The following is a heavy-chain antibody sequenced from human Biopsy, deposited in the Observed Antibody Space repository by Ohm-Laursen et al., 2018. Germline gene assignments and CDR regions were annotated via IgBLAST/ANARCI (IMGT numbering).Heavy chain of an antibody. CDR3: ALAAAQTVTHFDY. V-gene: IGHV3-23*01. D-gene: IGHD4-23*01. J-gene: IGHJ4*02. CDR1: GSTFSSYA. CDR2: ISGNSDII. Sequence: SLRLSCTASGSTFSSYAMTWFRQAPGKGLEWVSTISGNSDIIYDTDSVKGRFTISRDNSKNTLYLQMNSLRVDDTAVYYCALAAAQTVTHFDYWGQGTLVTVSS.